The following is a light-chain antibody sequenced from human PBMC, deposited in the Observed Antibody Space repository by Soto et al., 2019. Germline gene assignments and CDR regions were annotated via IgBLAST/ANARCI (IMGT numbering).Light chain of an antibody. V-gene: IGKV1D-13*01. Sequence: AIQLTQSPSSLSASVGDRVTITCRASQGISSALAWYQQKPGKAPKLLIYDASSLESGVPSRFSGSGSGTDFALTISGLQPGDFATSYVQQFNNYPLLLTFCGGTKVEIK. CDR2: DAS. CDR1: QGISSA. CDR3: QQFNNYPLLLT. J-gene: IGKJ4*01.